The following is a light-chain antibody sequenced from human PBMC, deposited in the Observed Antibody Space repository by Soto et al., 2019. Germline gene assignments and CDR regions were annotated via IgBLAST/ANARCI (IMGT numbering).Light chain of an antibody. Sequence: QSALTQPTSVSGSPGQSITISCTGTSSDFGGYNYVSWYQQHPGKAPKLMTYDVSNRPSGVSNRFSGSKSGNTASLTISGLQAEDEADYYCSSYTSSSTFYVFGTGTKVTVL. CDR1: SSDFGGYNY. CDR3: SSYTSSSTFYV. J-gene: IGLJ1*01. CDR2: DVS. V-gene: IGLV2-14*01.